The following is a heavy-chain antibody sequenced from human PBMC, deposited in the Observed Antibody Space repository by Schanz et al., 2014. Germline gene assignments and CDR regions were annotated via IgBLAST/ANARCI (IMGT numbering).Heavy chain of an antibody. D-gene: IGHD2-15*01. V-gene: IGHV3-23*01. CDR1: GFTFSSYA. CDR2: LSGSGGST. CDR3: AKGMGYCSGGTCYDYYYYGLDV. Sequence: EVQLLESGGGLVQPGGSLRLSCAASGFTFSSYAMSWVRQAPGKGLEWVSALSGSGGSTYYADSVKGRFTISRDNSKNTLYLQMNSLRAEDTAVFYCAKGMGYCSGGTCYDYYYYGLDVGGQGTMVTVSS. J-gene: IGHJ3*01.